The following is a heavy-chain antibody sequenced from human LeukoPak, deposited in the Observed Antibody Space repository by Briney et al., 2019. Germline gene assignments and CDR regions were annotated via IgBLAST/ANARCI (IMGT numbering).Heavy chain of an antibody. CDR2: IYTSGSP. V-gene: IGHV4-4*07. D-gene: IGHD2-2*01. Sequence: SETLSLTCTVSGGSISTYYWSWIRQPAGKGLEWIGRIYTSGSPNYNPSLKSRVTISVDTSKNQFSLKLSSVTAADTAVYYCARVAVVPAAVDYWGQGTLVTVSS. CDR1: GGSISTYY. CDR3: ARVAVVPAAVDY. J-gene: IGHJ4*02.